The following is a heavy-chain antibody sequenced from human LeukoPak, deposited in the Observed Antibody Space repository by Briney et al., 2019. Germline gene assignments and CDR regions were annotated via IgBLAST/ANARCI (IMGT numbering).Heavy chain of an antibody. CDR1: GGSFSGYY. Sequence: SETLSLTCAVYGGSFSGYYWGWIRQPPGKGLECIGSISYSGTTYYHPTLKSRVTMSLDTSKNQFSLNLNSVTVADTAVYYCARLPTDLLALDYWGQGSRVTVSS. J-gene: IGHJ4*02. D-gene: IGHD2-8*02. CDR2: ISYSGTT. CDR3: ARLPTDLLALDY. V-gene: IGHV4-39*01.